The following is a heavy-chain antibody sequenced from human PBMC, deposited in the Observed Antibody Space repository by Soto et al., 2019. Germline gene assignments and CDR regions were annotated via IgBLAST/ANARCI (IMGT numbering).Heavy chain of an antibody. CDR2: IIPIFGTA. Sequence: RASVKVSCKASGGTFSSYAISWVRQAPGQGLEWMGGIIPIFGTANYAQKFQGRVTITADESTSTAYMELSSLRSEDTAVYYCARYVAAAATNYYYYYGMDVWGQGTTVTVSS. J-gene: IGHJ6*02. CDR3: ARYVAAAATNYYYYYGMDV. CDR1: GGTFSSYA. D-gene: IGHD6-13*01. V-gene: IGHV1-69*13.